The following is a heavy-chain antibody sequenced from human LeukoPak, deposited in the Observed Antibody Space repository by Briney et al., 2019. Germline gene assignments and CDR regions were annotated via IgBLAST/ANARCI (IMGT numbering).Heavy chain of an antibody. CDR1: GFTFSSYW. Sequence: GGSLRLSCAASGFTFSSYWMSWVRQAPGKGLEWVANIKQDGSEKYYVDSVKGRFTISRDNAKNSLYLQMNSLRAEDTAVYYCARDLGDCSSTSCYYYYYMDVWGKGTTVTVSS. V-gene: IGHV3-7*01. CDR2: IKQDGSEK. D-gene: IGHD2-2*01. CDR3: ARDLGDCSSTSCYYYYYMDV. J-gene: IGHJ6*03.